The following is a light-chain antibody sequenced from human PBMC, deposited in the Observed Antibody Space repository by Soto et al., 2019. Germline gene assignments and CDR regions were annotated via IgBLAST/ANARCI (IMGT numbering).Light chain of an antibody. CDR3: SSFTHSSTLV. J-gene: IGLJ3*02. V-gene: IGLV2-14*01. CDR2: EVS. Sequence: QSALTQPASVSGSPGQTIAISCTGTSSDIGAYNYVSWYQQHPGKAPKLMIYEVSNRPSGVSKRFSGSKSGNTASLTISGLQADDEADYYCSSFTHSSTLVFGGGTKVAVL. CDR1: SSDIGAYNY.